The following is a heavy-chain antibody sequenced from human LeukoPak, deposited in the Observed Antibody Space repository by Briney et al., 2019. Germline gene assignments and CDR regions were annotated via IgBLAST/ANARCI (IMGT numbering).Heavy chain of an antibody. J-gene: IGHJ4*02. V-gene: IGHV3-30-3*01. CDR1: GFTFSSYA. D-gene: IGHD2-15*01. CDR3: ARVAVVVVAAKLTSY. CDR2: LSYDGSNK. Sequence: GGSLRLSCAASGFTFSSYAMHWVRQAPGKGLEWVAVLSYDGSNKYYADSVKSRFTISRDNSKNTLYLQMNSLRAEDTAVYYCARVAVVVVAAKLTSYWGQGTLVTVSS.